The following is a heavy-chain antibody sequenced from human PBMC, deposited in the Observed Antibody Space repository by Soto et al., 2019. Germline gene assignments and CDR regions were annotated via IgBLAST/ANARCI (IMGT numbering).Heavy chain of an antibody. V-gene: IGHV3-23*01. D-gene: IGHD3-10*01. CDR1: GVTFSSYA. Sequence: QPGGSLRLSCAASGVTFSSYAISWVRQAPGKGLEWVSLISGSGGSTYYADSVKGRFTISRDNSKNTLYLQMNSLRAEDTAVYYCAKVHGSGNYHNFPDYWGQGTLVTVSS. CDR2: ISGSGGST. CDR3: AKVHGSGNYHNFPDY. J-gene: IGHJ4*02.